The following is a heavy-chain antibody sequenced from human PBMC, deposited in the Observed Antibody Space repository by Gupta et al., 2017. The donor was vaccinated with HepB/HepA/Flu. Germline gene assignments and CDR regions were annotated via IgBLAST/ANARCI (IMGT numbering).Heavy chain of an antibody. J-gene: IGHJ4*02. CDR2: IKSKGEGGTT. CDR1: GFAFSDSR. CDR3: TTAKSAAMGY. D-gene: IGHD2-2*01. V-gene: IGHV3-15*01. Sequence: EVQLVESGGGLVKPGGSLRLSCAASGFAFSDSRMSWVRQAPGKGLEWVGRIKSKGEGGTTDDAAPVKGRFTISRDDSKNTVYLIMNSLTTEDTAVYYCTTAKSAAMGYWGQGTLVTVSS.